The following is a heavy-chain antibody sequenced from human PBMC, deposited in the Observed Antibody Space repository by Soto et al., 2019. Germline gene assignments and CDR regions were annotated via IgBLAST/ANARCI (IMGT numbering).Heavy chain of an antibody. CDR1: GGSFSGYY. D-gene: IGHD6-19*01. Sequence: PSETLSLTCVVYGGSFSGYYLSWIRQSPGTGLEWIGQINRSGSSSYNPSLKSRVTISVDTSKNQVSLKLSSVTAADTAVYFCASDRVALAGIGDYRVEYCGQGTMFTVSS. J-gene: IGHJ4*02. CDR2: INRSGSS. V-gene: IGHV4-34*01. CDR3: ASDRVALAGIGDYRVEY.